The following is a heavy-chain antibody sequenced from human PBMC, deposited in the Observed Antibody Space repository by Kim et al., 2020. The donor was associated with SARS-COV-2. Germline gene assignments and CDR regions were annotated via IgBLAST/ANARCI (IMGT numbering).Heavy chain of an antibody. CDR3: ARVSTVVGGFDY. D-gene: IGHD4-17*01. V-gene: IGHV4-30-2*01. Sequence: YSNPSLRSRVTISVDRSKNQCSLKLSSVTAADTAVYYCARVSTVVGGFDYWGQGTLVTVSS. J-gene: IGHJ4*02.